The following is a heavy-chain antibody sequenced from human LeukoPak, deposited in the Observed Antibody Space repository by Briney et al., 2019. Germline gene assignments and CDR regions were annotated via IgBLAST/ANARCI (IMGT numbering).Heavy chain of an antibody. D-gene: IGHD6-13*01. CDR2: ISGGGGST. V-gene: IGHV3-23*01. CDR3: APGRAAAALFDS. J-gene: IGHJ4*02. Sequence: GGSLRLSCAASGFTFSTYAMGWVRQAPGKGLERVSVISGGGGSTYYADSVKGRFTISRDNSKNTLYLQMNSLRVEDTAVYYCAPGRAAAALFDSWGQGTLVTVSS. CDR1: GFTFSTYA.